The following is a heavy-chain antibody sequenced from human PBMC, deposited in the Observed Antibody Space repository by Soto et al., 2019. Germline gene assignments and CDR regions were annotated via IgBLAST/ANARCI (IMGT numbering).Heavy chain of an antibody. Sequence: EVQQVESGGGLVQPGGSLRLSCAASGFTFSNYWMHWIRQAPGKGLVWVSRIAYDESTTTYADSVKGRFTISRDNAKNTLYLQRNSLRAEDTAVYYCARGGGSHALPPDYWGQGTLVTVSS. V-gene: IGHV3-74*01. J-gene: IGHJ4*02. CDR1: GFTFSNYW. D-gene: IGHD1-26*01. CDR3: ARGGGSHALPPDY. CDR2: IAYDESTT.